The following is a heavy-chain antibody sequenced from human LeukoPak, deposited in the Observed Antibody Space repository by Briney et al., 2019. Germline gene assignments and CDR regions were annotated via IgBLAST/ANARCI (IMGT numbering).Heavy chain of an antibody. D-gene: IGHD3-22*01. CDR3: AGTYYFDSGDYYPPQN. J-gene: IGHJ4*02. CDR1: GGSISSYY. CDR2: IFYSGRT. V-gene: IGHV4-59*01. Sequence: SETLSLTCTVSGGSISSYYWSWIRQPPGKGLEWIGYIFYSGRTNYNPSLKSRVTISVDTSKNQFSLKLSSVTAADTAVYYCAGTYYFDSGDYYPPQNWGQGTLVTVSS.